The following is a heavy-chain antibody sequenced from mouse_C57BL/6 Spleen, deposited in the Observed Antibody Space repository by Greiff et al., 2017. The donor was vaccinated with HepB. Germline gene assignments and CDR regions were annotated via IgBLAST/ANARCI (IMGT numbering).Heavy chain of an antibody. CDR1: GYAFSSYW. CDR3: ARNYWDYYAMDY. CDR2: IYPGDGDT. J-gene: IGHJ4*01. V-gene: IGHV1-80*01. Sequence: QVHVKQSGAELVKPGASVKISCKASGYAFSSYWMNWVKQRPGKGLEWIGQIYPGDGDTNYNGKFKGKATLTADKSSSTAYMQLSSLTSEDSAVYFCARNYWDYYAMDYWGQGTSVTVSS. D-gene: IGHD1-1*01.